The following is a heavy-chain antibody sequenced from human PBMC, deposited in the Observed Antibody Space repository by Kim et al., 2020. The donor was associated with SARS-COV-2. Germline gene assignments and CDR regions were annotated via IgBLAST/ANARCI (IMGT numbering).Heavy chain of an antibody. Sequence: GESLKISCKGSGYSFTSYWIGWVRQMPGKGLEWMGIIYPGDSDTRYSPSFQGQVTISADKSISTAYLQWSSLKASDTAMYYCARLDPPPALGGLVPPAAGMDVWGQGTTVTVSS. CDR3: ARLDPPPALGGLVPPAAGMDV. V-gene: IGHV5-51*01. J-gene: IGHJ6*02. D-gene: IGHD6-19*01. CDR2: IYPGDSDT. CDR1: GYSFTSYW.